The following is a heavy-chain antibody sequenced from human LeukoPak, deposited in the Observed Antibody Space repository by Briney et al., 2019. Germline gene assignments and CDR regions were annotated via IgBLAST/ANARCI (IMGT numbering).Heavy chain of an antibody. Sequence: GGSLRLSCAASGFTFSSYAMSWVRQAPGRGLEWISYSNSGGSPVSYAESVHGRFTISRDNAKNSLYLQMNSLRDEDTAVYYCARDRSSSVAGIFDYWGQGILVTVSS. CDR2: SNSGGSPV. CDR1: GFTFSSYA. CDR3: ARDRSSSVAGIFDY. V-gene: IGHV3-48*02. J-gene: IGHJ4*02. D-gene: IGHD6-19*01.